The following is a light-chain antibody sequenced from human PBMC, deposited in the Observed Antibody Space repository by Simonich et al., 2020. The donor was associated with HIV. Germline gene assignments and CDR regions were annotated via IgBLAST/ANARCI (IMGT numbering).Light chain of an antibody. CDR3: QQYNNWPLT. V-gene: IGKV3-15*01. CDR1: QRVSSN. J-gene: IGKJ3*01. CDR2: GAS. Sequence: EIVMTQSAAPLSVSPGERATLSCRASQRVSSNLAWYQQKPGQAPRLLIFGASTRATGIPARFSGSGSGTEFTLTISSMQSEDFAVYYCQQYNNWPLTFGPGTKVDIK.